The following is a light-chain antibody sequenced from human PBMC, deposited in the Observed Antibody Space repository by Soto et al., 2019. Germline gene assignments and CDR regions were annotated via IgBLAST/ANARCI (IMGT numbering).Light chain of an antibody. CDR2: EVN. CDR1: SNDVGNYNL. CDR3: SSFAGRGSFLYV. Sequence: QSVLTQPASVSGSPGQSITISCTGTSNDVGNYNLVSWYQQHPGKVPKVMIYEVNRRPSGVSDRFSGSKSGNTASLTISGLQAEDEADYYCSSFAGRGSFLYVFRTGTEVTVL. J-gene: IGLJ1*01. V-gene: IGLV2-23*02.